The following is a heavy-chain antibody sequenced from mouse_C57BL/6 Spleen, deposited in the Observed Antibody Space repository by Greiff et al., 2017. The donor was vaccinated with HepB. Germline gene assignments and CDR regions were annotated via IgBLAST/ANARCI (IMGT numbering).Heavy chain of an antibody. D-gene: IGHD2-1*01. Sequence: QVHVKQSGAELVKPGASVKISCKASGYAFSSYWMNWVKQRPGKGLEWIGQIYPGDGDTNYNGKFKGKATLTADKSSSTASMQLSSLTSEDSAVYFGARGGYYGNGGFAYWGQGTLVTVSA. CDR2: IYPGDGDT. J-gene: IGHJ3*01. CDR1: GYAFSSYW. CDR3: ARGGYYGNGGFAY. V-gene: IGHV1-80*01.